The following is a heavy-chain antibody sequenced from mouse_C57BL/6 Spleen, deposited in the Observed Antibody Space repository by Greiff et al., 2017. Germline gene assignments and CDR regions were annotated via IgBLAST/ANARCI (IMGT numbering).Heavy chain of an antibody. CDR1: GFSLTSYG. Sequence: VKLEESGPGLVQPSQSLSITCTVSGFSLTSYGVHWVRQSPGKGLEWLGVIWSGGSTDYNAAFISRLSISKDNSKSQVFFKMNSLQADDTAIYXCAREAPSYYGSSYGYFDVWGTGTTVTVSS. V-gene: IGHV2-2*01. CDR3: AREAPSYYGSSYGYFDV. CDR2: IWSGGST. D-gene: IGHD1-1*01. J-gene: IGHJ1*03.